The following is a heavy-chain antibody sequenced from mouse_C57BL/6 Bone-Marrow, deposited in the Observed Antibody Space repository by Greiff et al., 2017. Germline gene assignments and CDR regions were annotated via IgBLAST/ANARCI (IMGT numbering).Heavy chain of an antibody. Sequence: QVQLQQPGAELVKPGASVKMSCKASGYTFTSYWITWVKQRPGQGLEWIGDIYPGSGSTNYNEKFKSKATLTVDTSSSTAYMQLSSLTSEDSAVYYCAMDYGSSDQFAYWGRGTLVTVSA. D-gene: IGHD1-1*01. J-gene: IGHJ3*01. CDR3: AMDYGSSDQFAY. CDR1: GYTFTSYW. V-gene: IGHV1-55*01. CDR2: IYPGSGST.